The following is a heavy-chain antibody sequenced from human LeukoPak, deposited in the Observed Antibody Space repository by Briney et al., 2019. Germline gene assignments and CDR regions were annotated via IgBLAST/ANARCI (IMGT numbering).Heavy chain of an antibody. CDR3: ARLGSSWYQNWFDP. CDR1: GGSISSSSYY. J-gene: IGHJ5*02. CDR2: IYYSGSA. D-gene: IGHD6-13*01. Sequence: WETLSLTCTVSGGSISSSSYYWGWIRQPPGKGLWGIGSIYYSGSAYYNPSLKSRVTISVDTSKNQFSLKLSSVTAADTAVYYCARLGSSWYQNWFDPWGQGTLVTVSS. V-gene: IGHV4-39*01.